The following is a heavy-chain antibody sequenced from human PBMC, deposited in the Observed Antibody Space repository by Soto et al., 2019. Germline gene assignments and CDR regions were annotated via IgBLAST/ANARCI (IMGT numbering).Heavy chain of an antibody. V-gene: IGHV1-69*13. CDR1: GGTFSSYA. J-gene: IGHJ6*02. Sequence: ASVKVSCKASGGTFSSYAISWVRQAPGQGLEWMGGIIPIFGTANYAQKFQGRVTITADESTSTAYMELSSLRSEDTAVYYCARCREDTAMPNYYYYGMDVWGQGTTVTVSS. CDR3: ARCREDTAMPNYYYYGMDV. D-gene: IGHD5-18*01. CDR2: IIPIFGTA.